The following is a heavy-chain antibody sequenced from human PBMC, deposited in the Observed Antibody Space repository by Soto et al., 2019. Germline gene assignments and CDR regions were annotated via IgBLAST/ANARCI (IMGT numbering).Heavy chain of an antibody. V-gene: IGHV3-30*18. CDR1: GFTFSSYG. CDR2: ISYDGSNK. Sequence: QVQLVESGGGVVQPGRSLRLSCAASGFTFSSYGMHWVRQAPGKGLEWVAVISYDGSNKYYADSVKGRFTISRDNSKNTLYLQMNSLRAEDTAVYYCAKDRPSSSSGEYYYYYYGMDVWGQGTTVTVSS. D-gene: IGHD6-6*01. J-gene: IGHJ6*02. CDR3: AKDRPSSSSGEYYYYYYGMDV.